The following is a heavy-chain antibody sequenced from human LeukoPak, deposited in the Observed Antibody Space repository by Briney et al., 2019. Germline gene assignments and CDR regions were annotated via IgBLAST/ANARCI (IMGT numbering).Heavy chain of an antibody. J-gene: IGHJ4*02. D-gene: IGHD3-10*01. CDR1: GGSFNSYA. Sequence: ASVKVSCKSTGGSFNSYAISWGRQAPGQGLEWMGGIIVMFGTTNYAQKFQGRVTITADESTSTAHMELSSLRIDDTAVYYCAREGGVPGLYYFDYWGQGTLVTVSS. CDR2: IIVMFGTT. V-gene: IGHV1-69*01. CDR3: AREGGVPGLYYFDY.